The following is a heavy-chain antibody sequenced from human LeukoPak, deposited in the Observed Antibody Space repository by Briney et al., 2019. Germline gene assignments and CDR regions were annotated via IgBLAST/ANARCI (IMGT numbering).Heavy chain of an antibody. V-gene: IGHV3-30*02. D-gene: IGHD6-13*01. Sequence: GGSLRLSCAGSGFSFSSYGMHWVRQAPGKGLEWMAFIRSDGSNKYYADSVKGRFTISRDNSKNTLYLQMNSLRAEDTAVYYCAKDPFIAAAGTGYYYMDVWGKGTTVTISS. CDR2: IRSDGSNK. CDR3: AKDPFIAAAGTGYYYMDV. J-gene: IGHJ6*03. CDR1: GFSFSSYG.